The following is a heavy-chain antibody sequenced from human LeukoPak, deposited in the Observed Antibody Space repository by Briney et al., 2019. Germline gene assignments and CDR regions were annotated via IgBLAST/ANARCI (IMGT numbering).Heavy chain of an antibody. D-gene: IGHD6-6*01. J-gene: IGHJ6*03. Sequence: PGGSLRLSCAASGFTFSSYGMHWVRQAPGKGLEWVAFIRYDGSNKYYADSVKGRFTISRDNSKNTLYLQMNSLRAEDTAVYYCAKDGGSSSDYYYYYIAVWGKGTTVTVSS. CDR3: AKDGGSSSDYYYYYIAV. CDR1: GFTFSSYG. V-gene: IGHV3-30*02. CDR2: IRYDGSNK.